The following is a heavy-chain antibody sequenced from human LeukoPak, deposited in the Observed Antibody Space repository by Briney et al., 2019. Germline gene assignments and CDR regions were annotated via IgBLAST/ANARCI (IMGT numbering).Heavy chain of an antibody. CDR2: ISDTYATT. CDR1: GFTFTNYA. J-gene: IGHJ4*02. D-gene: IGHD2-21*01. Sequence: GGSLRLSCAASGFTFTNYAMTWVRQAPGKGLEWVSSISDTYATTYYTDSVKARCTISRDNSKNTVSLLLNNLRAEDTAVYFCVRHDSFIPFWGQGTLVTVSS. V-gene: IGHV3-23*01. CDR3: VRHDSFIPF.